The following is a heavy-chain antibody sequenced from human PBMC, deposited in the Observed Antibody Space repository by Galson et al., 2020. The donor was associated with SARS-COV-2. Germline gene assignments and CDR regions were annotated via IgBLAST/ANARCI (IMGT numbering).Heavy chain of an antibody. D-gene: IGHD3-16*02. CDR2: IKSKTDGGTT. V-gene: IGHV3-15*01. CDR3: TTDQFDYVWGSYQHDAFDI. CDR1: GFTFSNAW. Sequence: TGGSLRLSCAASGFTFSNAWMSWVRQAPGKGLEWVGRIKSKTDGGTTDYAAPVKGRFTISRDDSKNTLYLQMNSLKTEDTAVYYCTTDQFDYVWGSYQHDAFDIWGQGTIVTVSS. J-gene: IGHJ3*02.